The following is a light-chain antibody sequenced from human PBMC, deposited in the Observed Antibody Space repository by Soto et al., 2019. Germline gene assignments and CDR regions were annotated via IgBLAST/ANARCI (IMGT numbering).Light chain of an antibody. Sequence: DIQVTQSPSSLSASVGDRVTITCRASQSIRTYLNWYQQRPGKPPKLLIHTASPLQSGVPSRFSGSGSGTDFTLTISSLQPEDFATYYCQETDSTLNCFGQGTKLEIK. J-gene: IGKJ2*03. V-gene: IGKV1-39*01. CDR1: QSIRTY. CDR2: TAS. CDR3: QETDSTLNC.